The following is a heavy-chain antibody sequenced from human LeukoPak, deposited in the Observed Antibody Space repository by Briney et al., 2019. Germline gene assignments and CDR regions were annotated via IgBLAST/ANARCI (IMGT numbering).Heavy chain of an antibody. CDR1: GYTFSTYG. CDR2: VSTYSGNT. D-gene: IGHD6-19*01. Sequence: ASVKVSCKASGYTFSTYGISWVRQAPGQGLEWMGWVSTYSGNTNDAQKFQGRVTMTTDTSTRTAYMELRSLTSDDTAVYYCASLYSSGWYQPGDYWGQGTLVTVSS. J-gene: IGHJ4*02. V-gene: IGHV1-18*01. CDR3: ASLYSSGWYQPGDY.